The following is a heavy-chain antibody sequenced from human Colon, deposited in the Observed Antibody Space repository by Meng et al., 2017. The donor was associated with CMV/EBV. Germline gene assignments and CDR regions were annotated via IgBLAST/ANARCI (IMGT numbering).Heavy chain of an antibody. V-gene: IGHV5-51*01. J-gene: IGHJ4*02. CDR1: GYTFTNYW. CDR3: ARRSRGWSGTAYYFDY. CDR2: IYPADSDT. D-gene: IGHD6-19*01. Sequence: GESLKISCKGSGYTFTNYWIGWVRQMPGKGLEWMGIIYPADSDTRYSPSFLGQVTISADKSMNTAFLQWSSLKASDTAIYYCARRSRGWSGTAYYFDYWGQGTLVTVSS.